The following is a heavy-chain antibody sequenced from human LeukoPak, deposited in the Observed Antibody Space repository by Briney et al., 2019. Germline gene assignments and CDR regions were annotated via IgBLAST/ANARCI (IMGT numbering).Heavy chain of an antibody. J-gene: IGHJ4*02. V-gene: IGHV3-21*01. D-gene: IGHD2-15*01. CDR1: GFTFSSYA. Sequence: GGSLRLSCAASGFTFSSYAMSWVRQAPGKGLEWVSSISTSSSYIYYADSIKGRFIISRDNAKNSLYLHMNGLTAEDTAIYYCATDGWNFWGQGTLVTVSS. CDR2: ISTSSSYI. CDR3: ATDGWNF.